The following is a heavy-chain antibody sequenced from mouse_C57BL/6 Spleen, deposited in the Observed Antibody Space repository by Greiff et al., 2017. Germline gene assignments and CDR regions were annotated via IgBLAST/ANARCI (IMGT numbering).Heavy chain of an antibody. CDR3: ARWNYYAMDY. J-gene: IGHJ4*01. CDR1: GFTFSDHG. Sequence: EVKLVESGGGLVKPGGSLKLSCAAPGFTFSDHGMHWVRQAPEKGLEWVAYISSGSSTIYYADTVKGRFTISRDNAKNTLFLQVTSLRSEDTAMYYCARWNYYAMDYWGQGSSVTVAS. CDR2: ISSGSSTI. V-gene: IGHV5-17*01.